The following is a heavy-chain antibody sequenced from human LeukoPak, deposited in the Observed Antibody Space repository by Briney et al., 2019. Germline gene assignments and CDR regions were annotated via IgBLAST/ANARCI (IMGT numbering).Heavy chain of an antibody. D-gene: IGHD2-2*01. V-gene: IGHV1-2*02. CDR3: ARGRGTTSSNFDY. Sequence: ASVKVSCKASGYTFTGYYMHWVRQAPGQGREWMGWINPNNGGTNYVQKFQGRVTMTRDTSISTAYMELSRLTSDDTAVYYCARGRGTTSSNFDYWGQGTLVTVSS. CDR2: INPNNGGT. CDR1: GYTFTGYY. J-gene: IGHJ4*02.